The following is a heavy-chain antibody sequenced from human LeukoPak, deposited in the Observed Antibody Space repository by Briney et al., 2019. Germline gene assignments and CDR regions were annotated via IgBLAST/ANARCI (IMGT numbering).Heavy chain of an antibody. Sequence: PGGSLRLSCAASGFTFSTYSMNWVRQAPGKGLEWVSYISSSSSTIYYADSVKGRFTISRDNAKNSLYLQMNSLRAEDTAVYYCARDCGISTVVNEGFDYWGQGTLVTISS. V-gene: IGHV3-48*01. CDR2: ISSSSSTI. D-gene: IGHD4-23*01. CDR1: GFTFSTYS. J-gene: IGHJ4*02. CDR3: ARDCGISTVVNEGFDY.